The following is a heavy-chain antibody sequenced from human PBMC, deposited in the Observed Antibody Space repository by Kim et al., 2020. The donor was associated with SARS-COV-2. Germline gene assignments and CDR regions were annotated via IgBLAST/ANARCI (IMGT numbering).Heavy chain of an antibody. D-gene: IGHD6-19*01. CDR3: ARVYSSGWLPFFDY. CDR1: GFTFSDYY. V-gene: IGHV3-11*06. J-gene: IGHJ4*02. CDR2: ISSSSSYT. Sequence: GGSLRLSCAASGFTFSDYYMSWIRQAPGKGLEWVSYISSSSSYTNYADSVKGRFTISRDNAKNSLYLQMNSLRAEDTAVYYCARVYSSGWLPFFDYWGQGTLVTVSS.